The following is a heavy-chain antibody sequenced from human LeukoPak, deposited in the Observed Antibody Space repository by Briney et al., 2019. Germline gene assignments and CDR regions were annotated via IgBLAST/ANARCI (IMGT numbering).Heavy chain of an antibody. J-gene: IGHJ4*02. Sequence: GASVKVSCKASGDTFTDYYIHWVQQAPGKGLEWMGRVDPEDGETIFTEKFQGRVTITADTSTDTAYMELSSLLSEDTALYYCARSPNIDAAPLDYWGQGTLVTVSS. D-gene: IGHD2/OR15-2a*01. CDR3: ARSPNIDAAPLDY. V-gene: IGHV1-69-2*01. CDR2: VDPEDGET. CDR1: GDTFTDYY.